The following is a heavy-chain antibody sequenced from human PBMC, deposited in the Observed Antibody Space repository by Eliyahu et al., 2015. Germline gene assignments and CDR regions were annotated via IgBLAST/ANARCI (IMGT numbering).Heavy chain of an antibody. J-gene: IGHJ5*02. D-gene: IGHD6-13*01. CDR3: VRWDSRAAGVSGCDP. Sequence: EVQLVESXXGLVKPGGSLRLSCAASGFTFSGHNMNWVRQAPGKGXEWVSSISGGSFSIYYADSVKGRFTISRDNDKRSLYLQMNSLRVEDTAVYYCVRWDSRAAGVSGCDPWGQGTLVTVAA. V-gene: IGHV3-21*01. CDR2: ISGGSFSI. CDR1: GFTFSGHN.